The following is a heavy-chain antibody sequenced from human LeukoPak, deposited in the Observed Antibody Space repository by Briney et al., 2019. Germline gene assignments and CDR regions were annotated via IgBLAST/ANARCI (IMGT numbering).Heavy chain of an antibody. CDR1: GYTFSGYY. J-gene: IGHJ5*02. D-gene: IGHD3-22*01. V-gene: IGHV1-2*02. CDR3: ARAGGDYYDIHGNDWFDP. CDR2: INPNSGAT. Sequence: GAPVKVSCKASGYTFSGYYIHWVRLAPGQGLEWMGWINPNSGATKYAQKFQGRVTTTRDTSISTAFMELSRLGSDDTAVYYCARAGGDYYDIHGNDWFDPWGQGTLVTVSS.